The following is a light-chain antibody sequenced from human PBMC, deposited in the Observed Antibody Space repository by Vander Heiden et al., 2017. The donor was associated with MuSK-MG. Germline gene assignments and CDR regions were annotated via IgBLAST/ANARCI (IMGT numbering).Light chain of an antibody. CDR2: WAS. J-gene: IGKJ4*01. V-gene: IGKV4-1*01. CDR3: QQYYSSPLT. CDR1: QTVLYRSYNKNY. Sequence: DIVMTQSPDSLAVSLGESASISCRSSQTVLYRSYNKNYVAWYQQKPGQPPRLLSYWASTRESGVAARFYGSGSGTDFTLTIDSVQAEDVAVYYCQQYYSSPLTFGGGTKVEIK.